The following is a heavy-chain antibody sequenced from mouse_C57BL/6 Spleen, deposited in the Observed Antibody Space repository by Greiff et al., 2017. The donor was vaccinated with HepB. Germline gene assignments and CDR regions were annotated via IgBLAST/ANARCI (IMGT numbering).Heavy chain of an antibody. V-gene: IGHV5-17*01. Sequence: DVMLVESGGGLVKPGGSLKLSCAASGFTFSDYGMHWVRQAPEKGLEWVAYISSGSSTIYYADTVKGRFTISRDNAKNTLFLQMTSLRSEDTAMYYCARPWDGAFDYWGQGTTLTVSS. CDR2: ISSGSSTI. D-gene: IGHD4-1*01. J-gene: IGHJ2*01. CDR1: GFTFSDYG. CDR3: ARPWDGAFDY.